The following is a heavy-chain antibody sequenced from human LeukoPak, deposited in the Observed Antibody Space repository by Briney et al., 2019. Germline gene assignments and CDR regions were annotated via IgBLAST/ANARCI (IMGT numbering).Heavy chain of an antibody. Sequence: GASVKVSCTASGYTFTSYYMHWVRQAPGQGLEWMGMINPRDGTTRTLQKFQGRVTMTRDTSTSTLYMGLSSLRSEDTATYFCARGADQEFDFWGQGTLVTVSS. J-gene: IGHJ4*02. V-gene: IGHV1-46*01. CDR3: ARGADQEFDF. CDR1: GYTFTSYY. CDR2: INPRDGTT.